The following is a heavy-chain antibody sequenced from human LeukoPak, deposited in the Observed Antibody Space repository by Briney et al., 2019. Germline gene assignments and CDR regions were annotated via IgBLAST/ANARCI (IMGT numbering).Heavy chain of an antibody. CDR1: GYTFTGYY. V-gene: IGHV1-2*02. J-gene: IGHJ5*02. D-gene: IGHD6-19*01. CDR2: INPNSGGT. CDR3: ARGGRRQWLLFRFDP. Sequence: ASVKVSCKASGYTFTGYYMHWVRQAPGQGLEWMGWINPNSGGTNCAQKFQGRVTMTRDTSINTAYMELSSLRFDDTAVYYCARGGRRQWLLFRFDPWGQGTLVTVSS.